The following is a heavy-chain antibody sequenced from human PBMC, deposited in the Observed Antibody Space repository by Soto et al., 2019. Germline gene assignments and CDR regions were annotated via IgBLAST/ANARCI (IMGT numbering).Heavy chain of an antibody. D-gene: IGHD1-26*01. CDR2: INHSGST. Sequence: PSETLSLTCAVYGGSFIGYYWSWIRQPPGKGLEWIGEINHSGSTNYNPSLKSRVTISVDTSKNQFSLKLSSVTAADTAVYYCARGGLVGATKIYYYYYGMDVWGQGTTVTVSS. CDR1: GGSFIGYY. CDR3: ARGGLVGATKIYYYYYGMDV. J-gene: IGHJ6*02. V-gene: IGHV4-34*01.